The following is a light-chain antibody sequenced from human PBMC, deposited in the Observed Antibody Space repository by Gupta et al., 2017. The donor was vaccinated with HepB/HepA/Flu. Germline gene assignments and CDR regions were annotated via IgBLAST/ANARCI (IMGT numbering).Light chain of an antibody. CDR1: SSAVGGYNY. CDR3: SSYTSSSTL. Sequence: QSALTQPASVSGSPGQSITISCTGTSSAVGGYNYVSWYQQHPGKALKLMIYDVSNRPSGVSNRFSGSKSGNTASLTISGLQAEDEADYYCSSYTSSSTLFGGGTKLTVL. CDR2: DVS. V-gene: IGLV2-14*01. J-gene: IGLJ2*01.